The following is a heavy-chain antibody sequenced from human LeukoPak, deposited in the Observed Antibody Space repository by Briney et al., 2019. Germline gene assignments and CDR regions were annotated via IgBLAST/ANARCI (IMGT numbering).Heavy chain of an antibody. Sequence: GGSLRLSCAASGFTFSSYWMSWVRQAPGKGLEWVANIKQDGSEKVYVDSLKGRFTISRDNAKNSLYLQMNGLRAEDTALYYCARDKDQYSGYDSGLFDYWGQGTLVTVSS. CDR1: GFTFSSYW. D-gene: IGHD5-12*01. CDR3: ARDKDQYSGYDSGLFDY. CDR2: IKQDGSEK. J-gene: IGHJ4*02. V-gene: IGHV3-7*01.